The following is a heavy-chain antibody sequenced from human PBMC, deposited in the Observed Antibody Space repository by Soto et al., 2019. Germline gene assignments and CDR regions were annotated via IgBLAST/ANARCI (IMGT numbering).Heavy chain of an antibody. CDR2: ISGRGGNT. CDR3: ATEGGNYRGGYFDY. V-gene: IGHV3-23*01. CDR1: GFTFSSYA. D-gene: IGHD3-16*02. Sequence: EVQLLESGGGLVQPGGSLRLSCAASGFTFSSYAMSWVRQAPGKGLEWVSAISGRGGNTYYADSVKGRFTISRDNSKNTLYLQMISSGAEDAAVYYCATEGGNYRGGYFDYWGQGTLVTVSS. J-gene: IGHJ4*02.